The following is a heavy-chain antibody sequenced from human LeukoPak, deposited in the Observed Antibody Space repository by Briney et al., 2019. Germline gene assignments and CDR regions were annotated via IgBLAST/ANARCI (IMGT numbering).Heavy chain of an antibody. CDR1: GYSFTSYW. Sequence: GESLKISCKGSGYSFTSYWIGWVRQMPGKGLEWMGIIYPGDSDTRYSPSFQGQVTISADKSISTAYLRWSSLKASDTAMYYCAREILRSRGAFDIWGQGTMVTVSS. J-gene: IGHJ3*02. V-gene: IGHV5-51*01. CDR2: IYPGDSDT. D-gene: IGHD1-26*01. CDR3: AREILRSRGAFDI.